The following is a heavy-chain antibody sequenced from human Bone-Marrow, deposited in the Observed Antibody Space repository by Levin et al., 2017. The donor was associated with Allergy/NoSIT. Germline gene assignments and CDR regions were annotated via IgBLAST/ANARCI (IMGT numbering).Heavy chain of an antibody. CDR1: GFNFSSYW. CDR3: ARDRVTTNCYFDL. CDR2: INRDGSST. V-gene: IGHV3-74*01. D-gene: IGHD4-17*01. J-gene: IGHJ2*01. Sequence: GESLKISCSASGFNFSSYWMHWVRQAPGKGLVWVSRINRDGSSTSYADSVTGRFTISRDNAKNTLYLQMNSLRAEDTSVYCCARDRVTTNCYFDLWSRGALVAVSS.